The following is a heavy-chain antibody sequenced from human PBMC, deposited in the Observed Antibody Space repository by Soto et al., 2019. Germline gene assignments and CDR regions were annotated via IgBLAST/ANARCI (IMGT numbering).Heavy chain of an antibody. J-gene: IGHJ5*02. D-gene: IGHD3-3*01. CDR3: EKDLGVVSRNWLDP. CDR2: ISGSGGST. Sequence: QAQGKGLEWVSAISGSGGSTYYADSVKGRFTISRDNSKNTLYLQMNSLRAEDTAVYYAEKDLGVVSRNWLDPWGQGTLLSV. V-gene: IGHV3-23*01.